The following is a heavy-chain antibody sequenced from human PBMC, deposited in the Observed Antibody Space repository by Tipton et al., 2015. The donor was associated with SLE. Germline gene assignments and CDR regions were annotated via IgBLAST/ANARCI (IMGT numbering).Heavy chain of an antibody. CDR2: IYYDGNT. D-gene: IGHD6-19*01. J-gene: IGHJ4*02. V-gene: IGHV4-38-2*01. CDR1: GYSIRSGYY. CDR3: ARRSLSGWYFDY. Sequence: PGLVKPSETLSLTCSVSGYSIRSGYYWGWIRQPPGERLEWIANIYYDGNTFYSPSLKSRLTISVDTSNNQFSLKLTSVTATDTAVYYCARRSLSGWYFDYWGQGTLVTVSS.